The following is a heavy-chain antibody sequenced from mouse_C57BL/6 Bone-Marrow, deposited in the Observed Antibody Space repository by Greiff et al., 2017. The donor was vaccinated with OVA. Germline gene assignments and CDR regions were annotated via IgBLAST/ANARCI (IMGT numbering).Heavy chain of an antibody. CDR1: GYTFTSYW. D-gene: IGHD1-1*01. CDR3: ASLYYYGSSYWYVDG. Sequence: QVQLQQPGAELVMPGASVKLSCKASGYTFTSYWMHWVKQRPGQGLEWIGEIDPSDSYTNYNQKFKGKSTLTVDKSSSTAYMQLSSLTSEDSAVYYCASLYYYGSSYWYVDGGDTGTAVTVSS. J-gene: IGHJ1*03. CDR2: IDPSDSYT. V-gene: IGHV1-69*01.